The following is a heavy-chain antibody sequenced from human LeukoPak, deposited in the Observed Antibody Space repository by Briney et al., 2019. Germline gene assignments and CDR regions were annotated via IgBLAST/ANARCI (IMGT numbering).Heavy chain of an antibody. D-gene: IGHD4-17*01. Sequence: SETLSLTCAVSGYSISSGDYWGWIRQPPGKGLEWIGSVYYSGSTHYNPSLKSRVTISVDRSRNQFSPRLSSVTAADTAVYYCARNSTVTSPSTGYFDYWGQGTLATVSS. CDR2: VYYSGST. V-gene: IGHV4-38-2*01. CDR1: GYSISSGDY. J-gene: IGHJ4*02. CDR3: ARNSTVTSPSTGYFDY.